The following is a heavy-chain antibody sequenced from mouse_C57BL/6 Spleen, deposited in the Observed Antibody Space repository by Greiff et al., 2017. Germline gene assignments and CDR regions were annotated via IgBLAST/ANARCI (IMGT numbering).Heavy chain of an antibody. J-gene: IGHJ2*01. Sequence: VQLQQPGAELVRPGTSVKLSCKASGYTFTSYWMHWVKQRPGQGLEWIGVIDPSDSYTNYNQKFKGKATLTVDTSSSTAYMQLSSLTSEDSAVYYCARSAYYSNSMYYFDYWGQGTTLTVSS. CDR3: ARSAYYSNSMYYFDY. V-gene: IGHV1-59*01. D-gene: IGHD2-5*01. CDR1: GYTFTSYW. CDR2: IDPSDSYT.